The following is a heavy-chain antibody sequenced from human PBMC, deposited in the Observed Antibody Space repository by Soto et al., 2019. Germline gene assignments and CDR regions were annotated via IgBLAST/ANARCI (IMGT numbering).Heavy chain of an antibody. Sequence: ASVKVSCKASGYTFTSYAMHWVRQAPGQRLEWMGWINAGNGNTKYSQKFQGRVTITRDTSASTAYMELSSLRSEDTAVYYCARDAVDNFWSSLSNLARGFDPWGQGTLVTVS. CDR2: INAGNGNT. CDR1: GYTFTSYA. D-gene: IGHD3-3*01. CDR3: ARDAVDNFWSSLSNLARGFDP. V-gene: IGHV1-3*01. J-gene: IGHJ5*02.